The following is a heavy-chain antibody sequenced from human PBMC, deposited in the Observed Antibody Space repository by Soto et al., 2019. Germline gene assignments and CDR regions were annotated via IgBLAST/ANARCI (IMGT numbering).Heavy chain of an antibody. Sequence: SETLSLTCTVSGGSISNYYWSWIRQPAGRGLEWLGRIYATGSTNYNPSLKSRVTMSLDTSNNQFSLKLSSVTAADTAVYYCVRDRSGYYTGGFDYWSQGTLVTVSS. CDR1: GGSISNYY. CDR2: IYATGST. CDR3: VRDRSGYYTGGFDY. D-gene: IGHD3-3*01. J-gene: IGHJ4*02. V-gene: IGHV4-4*07.